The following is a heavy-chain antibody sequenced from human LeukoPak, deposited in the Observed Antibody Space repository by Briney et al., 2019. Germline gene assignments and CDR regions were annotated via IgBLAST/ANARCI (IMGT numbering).Heavy chain of an antibody. CDR3: AKEMRGAPLESMDV. D-gene: IGHD3-10*01. CDR1: GFTFNIYA. J-gene: IGHJ6*02. Sequence: GGSLRLSCAASGFTFNIYAMTWVRQAPGKGLEWVSSLSGSGGRTYYADSLKGRFTISRENSKNTLYLQMNSLRAEDMAVYYCAKEMRGAPLESMDVWGQGTTVTVSS. V-gene: IGHV3-23*01. CDR2: LSGSGGRT.